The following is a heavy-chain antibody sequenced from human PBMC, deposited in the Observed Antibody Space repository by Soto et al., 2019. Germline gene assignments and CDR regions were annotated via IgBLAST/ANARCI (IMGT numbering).Heavy chain of an antibody. J-gene: IGHJ4*02. D-gene: IGHD2-2*02. Sequence: EVQLVESGGGLVQPGRSLRLSCAASGFIFDDYAMHWVRQAPGKGLEWVSGISWNSGSIGYADSVKGRFAISRDNAKNSLFLQMNSLRAEDTALYYCTRGPRSAYQQLYHFDYRGQGTLVTVSS. CDR2: ISWNSGSI. CDR1: GFIFDDYA. CDR3: TRGPRSAYQQLYHFDY. V-gene: IGHV3-9*01.